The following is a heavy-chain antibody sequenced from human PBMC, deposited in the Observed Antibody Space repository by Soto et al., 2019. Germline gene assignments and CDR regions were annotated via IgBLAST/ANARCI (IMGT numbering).Heavy chain of an antibody. CDR2: IYYSGST. D-gene: IGHD3-3*01. Sequence: SETLSLTCTVSGGSISSYYWSWIRQPPGKGLEWIGYIYYSGSTNYNPSLKSRVTISVDTSKNQFSLKLSSVTAADTAVYYCARVPRAFWSGYDRYQKDYYYYYYMDVWGKGTTVTVSS. J-gene: IGHJ6*03. CDR3: ARVPRAFWSGYDRYQKDYYYYYYMDV. CDR1: GGSISSYY. V-gene: IGHV4-59*01.